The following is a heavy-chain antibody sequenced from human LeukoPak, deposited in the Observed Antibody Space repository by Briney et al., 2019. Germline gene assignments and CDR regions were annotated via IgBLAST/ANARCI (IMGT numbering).Heavy chain of an antibody. J-gene: IGHJ4*02. CDR2: INHSGST. D-gene: IGHD2-15*01. Sequence: SETLSLTCAVYGGSFSGYYWSWVRQPPGKGLEWIGEINHSGSTNYNPSLKSRVTISVDTSKNQFSLKLSSVTAADTAVYYCARGRTAGSFDYWGQGTLVTVSS. V-gene: IGHV4-34*01. CDR1: GGSFSGYY. CDR3: ARGRTAGSFDY.